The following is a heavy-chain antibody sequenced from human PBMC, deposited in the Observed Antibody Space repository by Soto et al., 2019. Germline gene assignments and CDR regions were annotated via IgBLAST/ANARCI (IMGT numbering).Heavy chain of an antibody. CDR2: IYYSGST. Sequence: QVQLQESGPGLVKPSETLSLTCTVSGGSISSYYRSWIRQPPGKGLEWIGYIYYSGSTNYNPSLKSRVTISVDTSKNQFSLKLSSVTAADTAVYYCARYGDYGTTWGQGTLVTVSS. J-gene: IGHJ5*02. CDR1: GGSISSYY. D-gene: IGHD4-17*01. CDR3: ARYGDYGTT. V-gene: IGHV4-59*01.